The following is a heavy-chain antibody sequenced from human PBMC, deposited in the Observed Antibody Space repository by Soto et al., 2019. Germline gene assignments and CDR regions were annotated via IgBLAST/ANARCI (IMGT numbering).Heavy chain of an antibody. CDR3: ARLCGRQLRFSYFGY. Sequence: QITLKESGPTLVKPTQTLTLTCTFSGFSLSTSGVGVGWIRQPPGKALEWLALIYWDDDKRYSPSLKSRLTITKYTAKSQVVLTMTNVGPVDTASYYCARLCGRQLRFSYFGYWGQGSLGTGCS. CDR2: IYWDDDK. V-gene: IGHV2-5*02. J-gene: IGHJ4*02. CDR1: GFSLSTSGVG. D-gene: IGHD6-6*01.